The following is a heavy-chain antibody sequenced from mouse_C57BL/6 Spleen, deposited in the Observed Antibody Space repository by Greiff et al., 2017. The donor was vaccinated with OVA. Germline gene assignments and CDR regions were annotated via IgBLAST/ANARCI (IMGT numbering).Heavy chain of an antibody. CDR3: ARCSYYSNYTWFAY. D-gene: IGHD2-5*01. CDR1: GYAFSSYW. V-gene: IGHV1-80*01. J-gene: IGHJ3*01. Sequence: QVQLQQSGAELVKPGASVKISCKASGYAFSSYWMNWVKQRPGKGLEWIGQIYPGDGDTNYNGKFKGKATLTADKSSSTAYMQLSSLTSEDSAVYFCARCSYYSNYTWFAYWGQGTLVTVSA. CDR2: IYPGDGDT.